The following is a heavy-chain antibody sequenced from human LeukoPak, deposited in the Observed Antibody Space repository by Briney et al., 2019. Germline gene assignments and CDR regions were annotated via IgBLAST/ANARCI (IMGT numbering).Heavy chain of an antibody. CDR3: ARAVRYCSSTSCYPSRWFDP. J-gene: IGHJ5*02. D-gene: IGHD2-2*01. V-gene: IGHV1-18*01. CDR2: INAYTGNT. CDR1: GYTFTSYG. Sequence: ASVTVSCKASGYTFTSYGISWVRQAPGQGLEWMGWINAYTGNTNYAQKLQGRVTMTTDTSTSTAYMELRSLRSDDTAVYYCARAVRYCSSTSCYPSRWFDPWGQGTLVTVSS.